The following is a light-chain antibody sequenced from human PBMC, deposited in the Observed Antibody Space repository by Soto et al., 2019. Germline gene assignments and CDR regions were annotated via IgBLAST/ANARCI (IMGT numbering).Light chain of an antibody. Sequence: DIQLTQSPSFLSASVGDRVTITCRASQGFNNYLAWYQQKPGKVPELLIYDASTLQSGVPSRFSGSGSGTEFTLTISNLQPEDFATYYCQQLDNYPLTFGGGTKVETK. CDR1: QGFNNY. CDR3: QQLDNYPLT. V-gene: IGKV1-9*01. CDR2: DAS. J-gene: IGKJ4*01.